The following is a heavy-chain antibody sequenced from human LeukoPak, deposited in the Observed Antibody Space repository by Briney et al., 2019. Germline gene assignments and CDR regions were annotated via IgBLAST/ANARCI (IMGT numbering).Heavy chain of an antibody. CDR1: GFTFSSYG. J-gene: IGHJ4*02. Sequence: GRSLRLSCAASGFTFSSYGMHWVRQAPGKGLEWVAVIWYDGSNKYYADSVKGRFTISRDNSKNTLYLQMNSLRAEDTAVYYCARTYGDSSLFDYWGQGTLVTVSS. V-gene: IGHV3-33*01. D-gene: IGHD4-17*01. CDR3: ARTYGDSSLFDY. CDR2: IWYDGSNK.